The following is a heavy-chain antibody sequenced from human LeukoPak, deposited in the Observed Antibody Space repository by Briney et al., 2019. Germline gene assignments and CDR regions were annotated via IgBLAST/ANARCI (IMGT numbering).Heavy chain of an antibody. Sequence: KVSCKASGYSFTSYYIHWMRQMPGKGLEWMGIIYPGDSEARYSPSFQGQVTISADKSISTAYLQWSSLKASDTAMYYCARGRLADYWGQGTLVTVSS. CDR3: ARGRLADY. J-gene: IGHJ4*02. V-gene: IGHV5-51*01. CDR2: IYPGDSEA. CDR1: GYSFTSYY. D-gene: IGHD6-19*01.